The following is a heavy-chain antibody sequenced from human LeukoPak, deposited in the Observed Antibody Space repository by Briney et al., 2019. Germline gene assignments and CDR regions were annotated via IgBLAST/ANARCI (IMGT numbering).Heavy chain of an antibody. J-gene: IGHJ4*02. CDR3: FNYAY. V-gene: IGHV3-66*01. D-gene: IGHD3-16*01. Sequence: PGGSLRLSCAASGITVSSNYVSWVRQAPGKGLEWVSLIYSDGSTYYADSVKGRFTISRDNSKNTVYLQMSSLRVEDTAVYYCFNYAYWGQGTLVTVSS. CDR1: GITVSSNY. CDR2: IYSDGST.